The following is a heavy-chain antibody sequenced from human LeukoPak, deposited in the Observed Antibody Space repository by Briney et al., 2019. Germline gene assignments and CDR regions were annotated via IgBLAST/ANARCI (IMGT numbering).Heavy chain of an antibody. V-gene: IGHV4-34*01. J-gene: IGHJ4*02. D-gene: IGHD6-13*01. CDR2: INHSGST. CDR3: ARGLPRWSSSWFDY. CDR1: GGSFSGYH. Sequence: SETLSLTCAVYGGSFSGYHWSWIRQPPGKGLEWIGEINHSGSTNYNPSLKSRVTISVDTSKNQFSLKLSSVTAADTAVYYCARGLPRWSSSWFDYWGQGTLVTVSS.